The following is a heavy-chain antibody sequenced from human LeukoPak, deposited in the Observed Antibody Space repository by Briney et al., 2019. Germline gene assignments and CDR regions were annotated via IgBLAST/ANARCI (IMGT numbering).Heavy chain of an antibody. CDR2: ISGSGGST. Sequence: PGGSLRLSCAASGFAPGFTFVTYAMSWVRQIPGKGLEWVSAISGSGGSTFYADSVKGRFTISRDNSKDTLYLEMNSLRAEDTAIYYCAKDPTGYFNYYFDSWGQVTLVTVSS. CDR3: AKDPTGYFNYYFDS. V-gene: IGHV3-23*01. J-gene: IGHJ4*02. D-gene: IGHD3-9*01. CDR1: GFAPGFTFVTYA.